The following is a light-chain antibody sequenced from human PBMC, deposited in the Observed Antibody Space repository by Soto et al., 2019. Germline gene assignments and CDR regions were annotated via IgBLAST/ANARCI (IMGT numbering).Light chain of an antibody. J-gene: IGLJ1*01. CDR1: SSDVGGYNY. Sequence: ALAQPPSSSGSPGQSVTISCTGTSSDVGGYNYVSWFQQHPGKAPKLMIYEVNKRPSGVPDRFSGSKSGNTASLTVSGLQAEDEADYYCSSYAGSNKVFGTGTKVTVL. CDR3: SSYAGSNKV. CDR2: EVN. V-gene: IGLV2-8*01.